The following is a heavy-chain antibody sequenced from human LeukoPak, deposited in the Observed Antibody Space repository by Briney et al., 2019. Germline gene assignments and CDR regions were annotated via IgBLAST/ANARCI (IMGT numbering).Heavy chain of an antibody. J-gene: IGHJ4*02. CDR3: ARVVPLVVPAATPADY. CDR2: TSAYNGNT. V-gene: IGHV1-18*01. CDR1: GYTFTSYG. D-gene: IGHD2-2*01. Sequence: ASVKVSCKASGYTFTSYGISWVRQAPGQGLEWMGWTSAYNGNTNYAQKLQGRVTMTTDTSTSTAYMELRSLRSDDTAVYYCARVVPLVVPAATPADYWGQGTLVTVSS.